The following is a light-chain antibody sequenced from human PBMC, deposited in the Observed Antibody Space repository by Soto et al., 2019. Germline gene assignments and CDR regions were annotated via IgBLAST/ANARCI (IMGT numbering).Light chain of an antibody. CDR3: QQSYSTPPIT. V-gene: IGKV1-39*01. Sequence: DIQMTQSPSAQSASVGDTVTITFRASQSIRSHLNWYQQKPGKAPKLLIYSASSLQSGVPSRFSGSGSGTDFTLTISDLQPEDFATYYCQQSYSTPPITFGQGTRRRL. J-gene: IGKJ5*01. CDR2: SAS. CDR1: QSIRSH.